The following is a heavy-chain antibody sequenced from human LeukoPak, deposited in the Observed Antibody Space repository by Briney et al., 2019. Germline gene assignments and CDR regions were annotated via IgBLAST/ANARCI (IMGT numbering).Heavy chain of an antibody. CDR3: ARGPPYCSGGSCYSRGPYYFGY. J-gene: IGHJ4*02. CDR2: INWNGGST. CDR1: GFTFDDYG. D-gene: IGHD2-15*01. Sequence: GGSLRLSCAASGFTFDDYGMSWVRQAPGKGLEWVSGINWNGGSTGYADSVKGRFTISRDNAKNSLYLQMNSLRAEDTALYHCARGPPYCSGGSCYSRGPYYFGYWGQGTLVTVSS. V-gene: IGHV3-20*01.